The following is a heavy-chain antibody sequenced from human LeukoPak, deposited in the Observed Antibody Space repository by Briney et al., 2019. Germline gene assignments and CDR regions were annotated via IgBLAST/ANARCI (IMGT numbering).Heavy chain of an antibody. Sequence: GGCLRLCCAAPGFTFDDYGMTSVRQAPGKGLEMDSPINWKGGSIGYADSVNGRFTISRDNAKNSLDLQTNSLRAEDTALYYCARDMGVRGSQFLLVYWGQGTQVTVSA. V-gene: IGHV3-20*04. J-gene: IGHJ4*02. CDR1: GFTFDDYG. D-gene: IGHD3-16*01. CDR2: INWKGGSI. CDR3: ARDMGVRGSQFLLVY.